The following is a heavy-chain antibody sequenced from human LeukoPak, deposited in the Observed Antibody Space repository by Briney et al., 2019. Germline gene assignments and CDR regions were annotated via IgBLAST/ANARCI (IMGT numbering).Heavy chain of an antibody. CDR2: IYYSGST. V-gene: IGHV4-39*01. CDR3: ARLLMATMISDY. Sequence: SETLSLTCTVAGGSISSSSYYWGWIRQPPGKGLEWIGSIYYSGSTYYNPSLKSRVTISVDTSKNQFSLKLSSVTAADTAVYYSARLLMATMISDYWGQGTLVTVSS. J-gene: IGHJ4*02. CDR1: GGSISSSSYY. D-gene: IGHD5-24*01.